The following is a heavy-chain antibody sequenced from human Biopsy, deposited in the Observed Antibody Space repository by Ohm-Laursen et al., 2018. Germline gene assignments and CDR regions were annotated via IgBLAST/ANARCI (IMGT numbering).Heavy chain of an antibody. Sequence: TLSLTCSVSGGSIISYYWTWIRQPPGKGLEWIGHVYNGGITNYNPSLKSRVTISKDTSKNQVSLQVNSVTAADTAVYYCARTPRDSFWSGSYKRGLWFDPWGQGTLVIVSS. CDR3: ARTPRDSFWSGSYKRGLWFDP. D-gene: IGHD3-3*01. V-gene: IGHV4-59*01. CDR2: VYNGGIT. CDR1: GGSIISYY. J-gene: IGHJ5*02.